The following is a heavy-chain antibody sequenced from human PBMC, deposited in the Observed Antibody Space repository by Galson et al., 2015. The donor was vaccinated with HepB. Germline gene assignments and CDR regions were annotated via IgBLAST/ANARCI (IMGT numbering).Heavy chain of an antibody. V-gene: IGHV3-30*18. J-gene: IGHJ4*01. CDR3: GKAGDGMSTMIIDY. Sequence: SLRLSCAASGFTFSGYGMNWVRQAPGKGLEWVALITYDGRDKYYADSVKGRFTISRDNSKNTLYMEMNSLRTEDTAFYYCGKAGDGMSTMIIDYWGHGTLVTVSS. CDR2: ITYDGRDK. D-gene: IGHD5-24*01. CDR1: GFTFSGYG.